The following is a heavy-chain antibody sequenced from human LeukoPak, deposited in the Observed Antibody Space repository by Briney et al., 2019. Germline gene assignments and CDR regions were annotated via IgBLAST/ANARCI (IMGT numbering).Heavy chain of an antibody. V-gene: IGHV3-48*03. CDR2: ISRSGTAI. CDR3: ARMGGASEG. Sequence: GGSLRLSCAASGFDFSNFEMNWVRQAQGKGLEWIAYISRSGTAIYYADSVKGRFTISRDNAKRSLYLQMNFLRTEDTAVYFCARMGGASEGWGQGTLVIVSS. D-gene: IGHD3-16*01. J-gene: IGHJ4*02. CDR1: GFDFSNFE.